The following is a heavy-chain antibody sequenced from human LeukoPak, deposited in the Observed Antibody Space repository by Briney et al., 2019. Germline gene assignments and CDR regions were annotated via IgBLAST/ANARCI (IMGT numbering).Heavy chain of an antibody. V-gene: IGHV4-34*01. CDR3: ARVRKGLFNYYDSSCYPFDY. Sequence: PSETLSLTRAVYGGSFRGYYWSWIRQPPGKGLEWIGEINHSGSTNHNPSLKSRVRISVETSKHQYSRRLNSVTAADAAVYYCARVRKGLFNYYDSSCYPFDYWGEGRLVTDCS. J-gene: IGHJ4*02. D-gene: IGHD3-22*01. CDR1: GGSFRGYY. CDR2: INHSGST.